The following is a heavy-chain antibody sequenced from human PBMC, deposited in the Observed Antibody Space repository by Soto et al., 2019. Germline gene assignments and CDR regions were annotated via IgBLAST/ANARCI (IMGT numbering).Heavy chain of an antibody. D-gene: IGHD3-16*01. J-gene: IGHJ6*02. Sequence: QVQLVESGGGVVQPGRSLRLSCVASGFTFSHYAIHWVRQAPGKGLEWVAVVSYDGDNKYYADSVKGRFTNSRENTKDTLNLQMNSLRTEDTAVYYCAKDDSAGGSYFYGMDVWGQGTTVTVSS. V-gene: IGHV3-30-3*01. CDR3: AKDDSAGGSYFYGMDV. CDR1: GFTFSHYA. CDR2: VSYDGDNK.